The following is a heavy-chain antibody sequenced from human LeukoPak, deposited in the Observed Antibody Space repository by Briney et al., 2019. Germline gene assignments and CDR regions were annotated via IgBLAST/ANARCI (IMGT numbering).Heavy chain of an antibody. CDR2: TSGDNVNT. J-gene: IGHJ5*02. D-gene: IGHD6-6*01. V-gene: IGHV1-18*01. Sequence: ASVKVSCKASGYTFINYGISWVRQARGQGLEWMGWTSGDNVNTYYAQKFLGRVIMTTDISTTTAYMELRSLRPDDPAVYYCVRDWEWKAARNLFDPWGQGTRVTVSS. CDR1: GYTFINYG. CDR3: VRDWEWKAARNLFDP.